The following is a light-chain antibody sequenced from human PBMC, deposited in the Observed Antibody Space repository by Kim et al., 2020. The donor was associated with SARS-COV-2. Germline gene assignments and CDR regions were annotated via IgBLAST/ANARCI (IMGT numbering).Light chain of an antibody. V-gene: IGKV3-11*01. Sequence: LSPGDRAPLSCRASQSVSSYIAWYQQNPGQAPSLLIYDASNRATGIPARFSGSGFGTEFTLTISSLEPEDFAVYYCQQRDDWPMTFGQGTRLEIK. CDR1: QSVSSY. CDR2: DAS. CDR3: QQRDDWPMT. J-gene: IGKJ5*01.